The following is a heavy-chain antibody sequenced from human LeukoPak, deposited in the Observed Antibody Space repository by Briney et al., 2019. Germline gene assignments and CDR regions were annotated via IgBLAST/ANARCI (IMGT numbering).Heavy chain of an antibody. CDR2: SSGSGSYI. Sequence: GGSLRLFCTASGFTFSNYNMNWVRQAPGKGLEWVSSSSGSGSYIYYADSVKGRFTISRDNAKNSLYLQMNSLRAEDTAVYYCARRGYSYEIDYWGQGTLVTVSS. V-gene: IGHV3-21*01. J-gene: IGHJ4*02. D-gene: IGHD5-18*01. CDR3: ARRGYSYEIDY. CDR1: GFTFSNYN.